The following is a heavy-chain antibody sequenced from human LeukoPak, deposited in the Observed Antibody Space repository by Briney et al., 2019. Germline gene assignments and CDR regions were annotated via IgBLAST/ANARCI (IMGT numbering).Heavy chain of an antibody. CDR3: ARGIVVVTAPPNDYYFDY. Sequence: ASVKVSCKASGGTFSSYAISWVRQAPGQGLEWMGGTIPIFGTANYAQKFQGRVTITADESTSTAYMELSSLRSEDTAVYYCARGIVVVTAPPNDYYFDYWGQGTLVTVSS. CDR1: GGTFSSYA. J-gene: IGHJ4*02. D-gene: IGHD2-21*02. V-gene: IGHV1-69*01. CDR2: TIPIFGTA.